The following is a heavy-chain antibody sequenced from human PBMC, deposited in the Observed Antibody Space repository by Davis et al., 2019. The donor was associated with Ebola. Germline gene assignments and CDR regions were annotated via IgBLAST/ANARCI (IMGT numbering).Heavy chain of an antibody. J-gene: IGHJ6*02. V-gene: IGHV1-3*01. CDR1: GYTFINYA. Sequence: ASVKVSCKASGYTFINYAIHWVRQAPGQRLEWMGWINAGNGNTKYSQKFQGRVTITRDTSASTAYMELSSLRAEDTAVYYCAKGLGYCSGGSCFLYYYYGMDVWGQGTTVTVSS. D-gene: IGHD2-15*01. CDR3: AKGLGYCSGGSCFLYYYYGMDV. CDR2: INAGNGNT.